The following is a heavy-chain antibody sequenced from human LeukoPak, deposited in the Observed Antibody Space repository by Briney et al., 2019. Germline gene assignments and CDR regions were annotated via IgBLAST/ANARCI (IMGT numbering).Heavy chain of an antibody. Sequence: GASVKVSCKVSGYTLTELSMHWVRQAPGQGLEWMGIINPSGGSTSYAQKFQGRVTMTEDTSTDTAYMELSSLRSEDTAVYYCATAPSVGATTPPIYWGQGTLVTVSS. V-gene: IGHV1-24*01. J-gene: IGHJ4*02. CDR3: ATAPSVGATTPPIY. CDR1: GYTLTELS. CDR2: INPSGGST. D-gene: IGHD1-26*01.